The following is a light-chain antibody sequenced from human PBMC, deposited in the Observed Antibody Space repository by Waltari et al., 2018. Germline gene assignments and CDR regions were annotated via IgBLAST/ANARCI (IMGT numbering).Light chain of an antibody. Sequence: SSDLIQDPSLSVALGQTVRITCQGDSLRRYYASWYQQRPGQAPILVLYGPDNRPSGIPDRFSGSTSGNTASLTITGAQAEDEADYYCHSGETFSTRLFGGGTRLTV. CDR3: HSGETFSTRL. CDR1: SLRRYY. J-gene: IGLJ2*01. V-gene: IGLV3-19*01. CDR2: GPD.